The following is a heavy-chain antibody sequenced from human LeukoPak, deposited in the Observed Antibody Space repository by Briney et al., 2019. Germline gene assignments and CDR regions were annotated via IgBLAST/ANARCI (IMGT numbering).Heavy chain of an antibody. CDR3: TTDPLWIAVASGTNFDY. CDR1: GFTFSNAR. J-gene: IGHJ4*02. V-gene: IGHV3-15*01. D-gene: IGHD6-19*01. Sequence: GGSLRLSCAASGFTFSNARMSWVRQAPGKGLEWVGRIKSKTDGGTTDYAAPVKGRFTISRDDSKNTLYLQMNSLKTEDTAVYYCTTDPLWIAVASGTNFDYWGQGTLVTVSS. CDR2: IKSKTDGGTT.